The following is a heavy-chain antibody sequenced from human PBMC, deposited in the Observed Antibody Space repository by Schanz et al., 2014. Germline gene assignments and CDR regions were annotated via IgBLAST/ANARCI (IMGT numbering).Heavy chain of an antibody. CDR3: ATWSGTRLFHN. Sequence: QVQLQQWGAGLLKPSETLSLTCAFSGGSFSGYWWTWVRQSPGKGLEWIGEVNHGGYTNYNPSLKSRVTVPVEMSKKQFSLRLSSVTAADTAAYYCATWSGTRLFHNWGQGTLVTVSS. CDR2: VNHGGYT. V-gene: IGHV4-34*01. D-gene: IGHD1-7*01. CDR1: GGSFSGYW. J-gene: IGHJ4*02.